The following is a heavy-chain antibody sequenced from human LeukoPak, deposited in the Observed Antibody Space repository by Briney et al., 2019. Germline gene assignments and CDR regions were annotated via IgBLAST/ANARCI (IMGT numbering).Heavy chain of an antibody. D-gene: IGHD3/OR15-3a*01. Sequence: GWSLRLSCAASGFTVSSNYMSWVRQAPGMGLEWVSVIYSGGTTYYADSVKGRFTTSRDNSKNMLYLQMNSLRAEDTAVYYCAREPGTDYRKYYFDYWGQGTLVTVSS. CDR2: IYSGGTT. CDR1: GFTVSSNY. CDR3: AREPGTDYRKYYFDY. J-gene: IGHJ4*02. V-gene: IGHV3-53*01.